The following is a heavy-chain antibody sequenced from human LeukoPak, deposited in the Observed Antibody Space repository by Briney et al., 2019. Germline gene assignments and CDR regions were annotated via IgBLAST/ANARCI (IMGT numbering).Heavy chain of an antibody. CDR1: GYTLTSSH. D-gene: IGHD1-26*01. CDR2: INSGDGYT. CDR3: ARDRGGSYSIDY. J-gene: IGHJ4*02. V-gene: IGHV1-46*01. Sequence: GASVKVSCKASGYTLTSSHAHWVRQAPGQGLEWMGIINSGDGYTNYAQKFQGRVSVTSDTSTSTIYMELSSLRAEDTAIYYCARDRGGSYSIDYWSQGTLVTVSS.